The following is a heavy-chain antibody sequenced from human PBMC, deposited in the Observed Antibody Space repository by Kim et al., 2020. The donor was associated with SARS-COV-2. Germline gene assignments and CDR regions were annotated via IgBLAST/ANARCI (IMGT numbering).Heavy chain of an antibody. Sequence: ASVKVSCKASGYTFTSYYMHWVRQAPGQGLEWMGIINPSGGSTSYAQKFQGRVTMTRDTSTSTVYMELSSLRSEDTAVYYCASSWRFGELEARYNWFDPWGQGTLVTVSS. CDR1: GYTFTSYY. V-gene: IGHV1-46*01. J-gene: IGHJ5*02. D-gene: IGHD3-10*01. CDR3: ASSWRFGELEARYNWFDP. CDR2: INPSGGST.